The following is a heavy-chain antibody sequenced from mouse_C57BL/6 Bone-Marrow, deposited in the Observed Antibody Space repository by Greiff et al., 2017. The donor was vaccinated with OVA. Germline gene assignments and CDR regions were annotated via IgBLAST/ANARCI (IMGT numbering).Heavy chain of an antibody. CDR3: ARPSYNWDPSWFAY. J-gene: IGHJ3*01. V-gene: IGHV1-72*01. CDR2: IDPNSGGT. CDR1: GYTFTSYW. Sequence: QVHVKQPGAELVKPGASVKLSCKASGYTFTSYWMHWVKQRPGRGLEWIGRIDPNSGGTKYNEKFKSKATLTVDKPSSTAYMQLSSLTSEDSAVYYCARPSYNWDPSWFAYWGQGTLVTVSA. D-gene: IGHD4-1*01.